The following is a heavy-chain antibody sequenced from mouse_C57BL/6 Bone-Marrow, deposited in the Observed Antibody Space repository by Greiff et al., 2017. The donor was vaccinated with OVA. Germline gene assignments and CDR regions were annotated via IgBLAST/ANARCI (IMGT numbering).Heavy chain of an antibody. CDR2: IWRGGST. CDR3: AKNALGSSYDYAMDY. D-gene: IGHD1-1*01. V-gene: IGHV2-5*01. Sequence: QVQLQQSGPGLVQPSQSLSITCTVSGFSLTSYGVHWVRQSPGKGLEWLGVIWRGGSTDYNAAFMSRLSITKDNSKSQVFFKMNSLQADDTAIYYGAKNALGSSYDYAMDYWGQGTSVTVSS. J-gene: IGHJ4*01. CDR1: GFSLTSYG.